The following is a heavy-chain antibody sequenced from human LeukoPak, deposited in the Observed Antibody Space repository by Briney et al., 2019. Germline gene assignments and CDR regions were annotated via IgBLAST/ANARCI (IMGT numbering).Heavy chain of an antibody. D-gene: IGHD6-13*01. Sequence: IIXXXXGSASYAQEFQGRVTMTRHTSTTTVYMELSSLKSEDTAVYYCASGQLRIAAAGTQGLPTHWGQGTLVTVSS. J-gene: IGHJ4*02. CDR2: IXXXXGSA. CDR3: ASGQLRIAAAGTQGLPTH. V-gene: IGHV1-46*01.